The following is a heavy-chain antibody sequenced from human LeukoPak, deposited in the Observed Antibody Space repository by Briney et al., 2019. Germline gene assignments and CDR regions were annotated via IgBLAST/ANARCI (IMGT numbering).Heavy chain of an antibody. D-gene: IGHD5-12*01. CDR1: GGSISSSSYY. J-gene: IGHJ5*02. CDR2: IYYSGST. Sequence: SETLSLTCTVSGGSISSSSYYWGWIRQPPGKGLEWIGSIYYSGSTFYNPSLKSRVTISVDTSKNQFSLKLSSVTAADTAVYYCARGSKDLITLASWFDPWGQGTLVTVSS. V-gene: IGHV4-39*07. CDR3: ARGSKDLITLASWFDP.